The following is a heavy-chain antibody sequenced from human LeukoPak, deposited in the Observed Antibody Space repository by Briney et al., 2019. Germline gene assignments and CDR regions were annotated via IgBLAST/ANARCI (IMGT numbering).Heavy chain of an antibody. J-gene: IGHJ3*02. V-gene: IGHV1-2*02. D-gene: IGHD3-3*01. CDR3: ARGGLGDFWSGYSDAFDI. CDR1: GYTFTGYY. Sequence: GASVKVSCKASGYTFTGYYMHWVRQAPGQGLEWMGWINPNSGGTNYAQKFQGRVTMTRDTSISTAYMELSRLRSDDTAVYYCARGGLGDFWSGYSDAFDIWGQGTMVTVSS. CDR2: INPNSGGT.